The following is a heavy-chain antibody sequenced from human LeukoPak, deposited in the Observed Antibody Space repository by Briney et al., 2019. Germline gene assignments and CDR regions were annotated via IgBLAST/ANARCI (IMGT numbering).Heavy chain of an antibody. J-gene: IGHJ1*01. V-gene: IGHV4-39*01. CDR1: GGSISISRYY. CDR3: ARHYSSSWYTISQYFQH. CDR2: IYYSGST. D-gene: IGHD6-13*01. Sequence: SETLSLTCTVSGGSISISRYYWGWIRQPPGKGLEWIGSIYYSGSTYYNPSLKSRVTISVDASKNQFSLMLSSVTAAETAVYYCARHYSSSWYTISQYFQHWGQGTLVTVSS.